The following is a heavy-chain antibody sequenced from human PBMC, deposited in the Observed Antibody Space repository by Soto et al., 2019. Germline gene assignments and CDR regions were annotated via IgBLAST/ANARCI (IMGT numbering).Heavy chain of an antibody. CDR1: GFTFSSYA. V-gene: IGHV3-30-3*01. CDR2: ISYDGSNK. Sequence: QVQLVESGGGVVQPGRSLRLSCAASGFTFSSYAMHWVRQAPGKGLEWVAVISYDGSNKYYADSVKGRFTISRDNSKNTLYLQMNRRRDAETAVYYCATGCYPARGGFDSLGPGTMGTDSS. CDR3: ATGCYPARGGFDS. D-gene: IGHD2-2*01. J-gene: IGHJ3*02.